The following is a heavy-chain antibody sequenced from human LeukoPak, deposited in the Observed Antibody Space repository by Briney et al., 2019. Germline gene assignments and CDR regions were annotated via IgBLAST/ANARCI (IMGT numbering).Heavy chain of an antibody. J-gene: IGHJ5*02. Sequence: PGGSLRLSCAASGFTFSSYAMHWVRQAPGKGLEWVAVISYNGSNKYYADSVKGRFTISRDNSKNTLYLQMNSLRAEDTAVYYCARDWGQLERIEGWFDPWGQGTLVTVSS. CDR3: ARDWGQLERIEGWFDP. V-gene: IGHV3-30-3*01. CDR1: GFTFSSYA. CDR2: ISYNGSNK. D-gene: IGHD1-1*01.